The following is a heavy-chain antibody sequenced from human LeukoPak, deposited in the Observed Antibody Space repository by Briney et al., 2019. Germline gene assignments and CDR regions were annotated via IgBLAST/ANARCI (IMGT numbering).Heavy chain of an antibody. CDR1: GGTFISYA. D-gene: IGHD3-10*01. CDR2: IIPIFGTA. CDR3: AREGSQFGDYSDL. V-gene: IGHV1-69*06. J-gene: IGHJ4*02. Sequence: VQVSCQASGGTFISYAISWVRQAPGQGLEWMGGIIPIFGTANYSQKVQGRVTIPADKSTSTAYMELSSLRSEDTAVYYCAREGSQFGDYSDLWGQGTLVTVSS.